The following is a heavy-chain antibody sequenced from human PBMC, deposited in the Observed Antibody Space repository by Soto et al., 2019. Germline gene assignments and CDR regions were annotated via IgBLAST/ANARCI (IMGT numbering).Heavy chain of an antibody. Sequence: GESLKISCKGSGYSFTSYWINWVRQMPGKGLEWMGIIYPGDSDTRYSPSFQGQVTISADKSIDTAYLQWRSLKASDTAVYYCARHHGSPGSYFGLDVWGQGTTVTVSS. D-gene: IGHD6-13*01. CDR3: ARHHGSPGSYFGLDV. CDR2: IYPGDSDT. CDR1: GYSFTSYW. V-gene: IGHV5-51*01. J-gene: IGHJ6*02.